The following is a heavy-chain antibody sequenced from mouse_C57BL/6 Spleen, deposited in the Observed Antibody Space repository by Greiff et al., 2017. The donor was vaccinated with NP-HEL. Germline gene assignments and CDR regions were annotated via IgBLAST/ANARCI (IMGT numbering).Heavy chain of an antibody. V-gene: IGHV1-52*01. J-gene: IGHJ3*01. CDR2: LDPSDSEP. Sequence: QVQLQQPGAELVRPGSSVKLSCKASGYTFTSYSMHWVKQRPIQSLEWIGNLDPSDSEPHYNQKFKDKATFTVDKSSSTAYRQLSSLTSEDSAVYYCARSGSSPAWFAYWGQGTLVTVSA. CDR3: ARSGSSPAWFAY. D-gene: IGHD1-1*01. CDR1: GYTFTSYS.